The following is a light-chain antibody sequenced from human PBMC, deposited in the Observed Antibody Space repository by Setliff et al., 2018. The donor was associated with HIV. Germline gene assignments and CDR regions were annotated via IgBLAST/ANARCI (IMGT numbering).Light chain of an antibody. Sequence: ALTQPASVSGSPGQSITISCAGTSTDVGGYDFVSWYQQHPGKAPKLIIYDVTNRPSGVSNRFSGSKSGKTASLAISGLQPDDEAHYYCSSYTSSGTIFGGGTKVTVL. CDR1: STDVGGYDF. CDR2: DVT. CDR3: SSYTSSGTI. V-gene: IGLV2-14*03. J-gene: IGLJ2*01.